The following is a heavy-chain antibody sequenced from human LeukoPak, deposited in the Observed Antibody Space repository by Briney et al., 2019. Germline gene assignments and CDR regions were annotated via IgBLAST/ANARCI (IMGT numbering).Heavy chain of an antibody. V-gene: IGHV4-31*03. D-gene: IGHD2-8*01. CDR3: SRENGAFSPFGY. CDR2: IYYSGST. J-gene: IGHJ4*02. Sequence: PSETLSLTCTVSGGSISSGGYYWTWIRQHPGKGLEWIGYIYYSGSTSYNPSLKSRVTISVDTSKNQFSLKLSSVTAADTAVYYCSRENGAFSPFGYWGQGYLVTVLS. CDR1: GGSISSGGYY.